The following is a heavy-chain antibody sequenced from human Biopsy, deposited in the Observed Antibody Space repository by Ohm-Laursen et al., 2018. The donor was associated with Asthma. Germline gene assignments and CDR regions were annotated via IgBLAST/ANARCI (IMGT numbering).Heavy chain of an antibody. D-gene: IGHD3-22*01. V-gene: IGHV3-7*03. CDR3: AKVRSDWVITESFDY. J-gene: IGHJ4*02. Sequence: SLRLSCSASGFTFSSYAMSWVRQAPGQGLERVANIKHDGSEKNHVDSLKGRFTISRDNAKNSVFLHMDSLRPEDTAFYYCAKVRSDWVITESFDYWGQGVLVTVSS. CDR1: GFTFSSYA. CDR2: IKHDGSEK.